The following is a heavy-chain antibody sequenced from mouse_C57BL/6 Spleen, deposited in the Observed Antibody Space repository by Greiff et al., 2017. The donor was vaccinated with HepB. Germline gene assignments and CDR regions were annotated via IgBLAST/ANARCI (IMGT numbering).Heavy chain of an antibody. D-gene: IGHD3-3*01. CDR3: ARRAASYAMDY. V-gene: IGHV5-17*01. CDR1: GFTFSDYG. CDR2: ISSGSSTI. J-gene: IGHJ4*01. Sequence: EVQRVESGGGLVKPGGSLKLSCAASGFTFSDYGMHWVRQAPEKGLEWVAYISSGSSTIYYADTVKGRFTISRDNAKNTLFLQMTSLRSEDTAMYYCARRAASYAMDYWGQGTSVTVSS.